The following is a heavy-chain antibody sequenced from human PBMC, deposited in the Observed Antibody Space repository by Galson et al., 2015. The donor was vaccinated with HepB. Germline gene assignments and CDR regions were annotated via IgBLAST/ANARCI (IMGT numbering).Heavy chain of an antibody. Sequence: SLRLSCAASGFTFDVYAMHWVRQVPGKGLEWVTLISNDGINKYYADSVKGRFTISRDNAKNTLYLQMNSLRAEDTAVYYCARGSDTMIVVLAFDIWGQGTMVTVSS. CDR3: ARGSDTMIVVLAFDI. CDR2: ISNDGINK. V-gene: IGHV3-30*07. D-gene: IGHD3-22*01. J-gene: IGHJ3*02. CDR1: GFTFDVYA.